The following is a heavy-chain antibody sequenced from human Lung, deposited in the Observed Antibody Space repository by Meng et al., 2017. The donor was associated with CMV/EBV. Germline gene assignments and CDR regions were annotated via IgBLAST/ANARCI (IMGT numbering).Heavy chain of an antibody. J-gene: IGHJ4*02. CDR3: ARDSEGSNGSGRSPYYFDF. Sequence: SCTASGFTFPTYSLHWVRQAPGKGLEWVAVISYDGSNKYYADSVKGRFTISRDNSKNKMYFQMNSLKTEDTSVYYCARDSEGSNGSGRSPYYFDFWGRGTLVTVSS. V-gene: IGHV3-30-3*01. D-gene: IGHD2-8*01. CDR2: ISYDGSNK. CDR1: GFTFPTYS.